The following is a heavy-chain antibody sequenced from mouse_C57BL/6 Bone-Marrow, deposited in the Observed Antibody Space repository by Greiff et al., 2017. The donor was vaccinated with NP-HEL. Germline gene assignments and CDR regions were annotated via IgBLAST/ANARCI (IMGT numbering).Heavy chain of an antibody. CDR3: VRQGCNGYYLDY. J-gene: IGHJ2*01. Sequence: EVKLMESGGGLVQPKGSLKLSCAASGFSFNTYAMNWVRQAPGKGLEWVARISSKSNNYATYYAVSLKDRFTISRDDSESILHLQMKNKKTADAAMYYCVRQGCNGYYLDYEGQGTTLTVSS. V-gene: IGHV10-1*01. D-gene: IGHD3-3*01. CDR2: ISSKSNNYAT. CDR1: GFSFNTYA.